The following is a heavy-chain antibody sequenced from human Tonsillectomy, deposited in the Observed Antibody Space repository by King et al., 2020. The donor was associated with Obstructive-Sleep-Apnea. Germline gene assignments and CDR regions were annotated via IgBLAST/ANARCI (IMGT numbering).Heavy chain of an antibody. Sequence: VQLQESGPGLVKPSETLSLTCTVSGYSISSGYYWGWIRQPPGKGLEWIGSIYHSGSIFYNPSLKSRVTISVDTSKNQFSLQVCSVTAADTAIYYCARGPAIVGATRQYYFDYWGQGTLVTVSS. CDR2: IYHSGSI. CDR3: ARGPAIVGATRQYYFDY. J-gene: IGHJ4*02. V-gene: IGHV4-38-2*02. CDR1: GYSISSGYY. D-gene: IGHD1-26*01.